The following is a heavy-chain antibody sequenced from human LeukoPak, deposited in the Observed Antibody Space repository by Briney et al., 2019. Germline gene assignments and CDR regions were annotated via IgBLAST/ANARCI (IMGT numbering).Heavy chain of an antibody. CDR3: ARGKWELLRVLFDY. D-gene: IGHD1-26*01. Sequence: SVKVSCKASGGTFSSYAISWVRQAPGQGLEWMGGIIPIFGTANYAQKFQGRVTITTDESTSTAYMELSSLRSKDTAVYYCARGKWELLRVLFDYWGQGTLVTVSS. V-gene: IGHV1-69*05. CDR2: IIPIFGTA. CDR1: GGTFSSYA. J-gene: IGHJ4*02.